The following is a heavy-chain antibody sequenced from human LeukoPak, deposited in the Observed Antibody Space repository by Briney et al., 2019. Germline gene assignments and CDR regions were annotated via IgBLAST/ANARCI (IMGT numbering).Heavy chain of an antibody. CDR1: GFTVGTNS. J-gene: IGHJ1*01. CDR3: ASAREYCGSAECYEYFQH. Sequence: GGSLRLSCAASGFTVGTNSMSWVRQSPGKGLEWVSVIFSGGSTYYADSVNGRFTISRDNSRNTLFLRMNSLRAEDTALYYCASAREYCGSAECYEYFQHWGQGTLVTVSS. V-gene: IGHV3-53*01. CDR2: IFSGGST. D-gene: IGHD2-21*01.